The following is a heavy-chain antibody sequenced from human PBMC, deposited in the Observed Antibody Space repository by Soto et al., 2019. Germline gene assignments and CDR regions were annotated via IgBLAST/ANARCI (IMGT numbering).Heavy chain of an antibody. J-gene: IGHJ6*03. D-gene: IGHD3-10*01. CDR1: GGSISSGVYY. Sequence: SETLSLTCTVAGGSISSGVYYWSWIRQHPGKGLEWIGYIYYSGSTYYNPSLKSRVTISVDTSKNQFSLKLSSVTAADMAVYYCARSSASGSYPYYYYYMDVWGKGTTVTVSS. V-gene: IGHV4-31*03. CDR2: IYYSGST. CDR3: ARSSASGSYPYYYYYMDV.